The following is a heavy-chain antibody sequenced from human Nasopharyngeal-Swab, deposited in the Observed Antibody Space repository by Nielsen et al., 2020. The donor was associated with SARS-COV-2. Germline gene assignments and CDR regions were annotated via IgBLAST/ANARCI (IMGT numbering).Heavy chain of an antibody. V-gene: IGHV3-23*01. CDR2: ISGSGGST. CDR1: GFTFSSYA. Sequence: GGSLRLSCAASGFTFSSYAMSWVRQATGKGLEWVSAISGSGGSTYYADSVKGRFTISRDNSKNTLYLQLNSLRAEDTAVYYCAKDRGRGVAIFDYWGQGTLVTVSS. CDR3: AKDRGRGVAIFDY. J-gene: IGHJ4*02. D-gene: IGHD5-12*01.